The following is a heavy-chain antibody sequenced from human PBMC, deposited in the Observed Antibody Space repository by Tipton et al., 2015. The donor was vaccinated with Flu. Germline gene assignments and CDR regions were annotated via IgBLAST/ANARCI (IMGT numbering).Heavy chain of an antibody. CDR1: GFTLGPYG. Sequence: RSLRLSCAASGFTLGPYGLYWVRQAPGKGLEWVAFMKYVTGDTNYPDSVKGRFTISRDNSRNTLYLQMNSLRAEDTAVYYCVREKGCSSASCYGNYYGMDAWGQGTTVTVSS. CDR2: MKYVTGDT. D-gene: IGHD2-2*01. CDR3: VREKGCSSASCYGNYYGMDA. J-gene: IGHJ6*02. V-gene: IGHV3-33*01.